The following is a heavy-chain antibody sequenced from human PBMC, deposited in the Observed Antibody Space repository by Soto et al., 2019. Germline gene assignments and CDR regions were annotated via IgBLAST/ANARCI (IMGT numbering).Heavy chain of an antibody. CDR1: GGSISSSNW. CDR3: ARVGYYDSSGYPYYYYGMDV. CDR2: IYHSGST. D-gene: IGHD3-22*01. Sequence: SETLSLTCAVSGGSISSSNWWSWVRQPPGKGLEWIGEIYHSGSTNYNPSLKSRVTISVDKSKNQFSLKLSSVTAADTAVYYCARVGYYDSSGYPYYYYGMDVWGQGTTVTVSS. J-gene: IGHJ6*02. V-gene: IGHV4-4*02.